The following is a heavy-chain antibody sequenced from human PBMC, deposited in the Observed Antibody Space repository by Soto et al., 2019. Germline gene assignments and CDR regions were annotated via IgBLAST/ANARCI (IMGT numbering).Heavy chain of an antibody. CDR3: ARDSADAYYYGSGNGGMDV. CDR1: GFTFSSYA. CDR2: ISYDGSNK. V-gene: IGHV3-30-3*01. J-gene: IGHJ6*02. Sequence: QVQLVESGGGVVQPGRSLRLSCAASGFTFSSYAMHWVRQAPGKGLEWVAVISYDGSNKYYADSVKGRFTISRDNSKNTLYLQMNSLRAEETAVYYCARDSADAYYYGSGNGGMDVWGQGTTVTVSS. D-gene: IGHD3-10*01.